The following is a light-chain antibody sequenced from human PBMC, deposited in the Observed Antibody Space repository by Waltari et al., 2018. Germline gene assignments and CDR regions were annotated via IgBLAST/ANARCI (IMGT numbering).Light chain of an antibody. J-gene: IGKJ1*01. CDR2: GAS. CDR3: QHYVRLPVT. V-gene: IGKV3-20*01. CDR1: QRVSRT. Sequence: EIVLTQSPGTLSLSPGERVTLSCRASQRVSRTLAWYQQKPGQAPRLLIYGASNRATGIPDRFSGSGSGTDFSLTISRLEPEDFAVYYCQHYVRLPVTFGQGTKVEIK.